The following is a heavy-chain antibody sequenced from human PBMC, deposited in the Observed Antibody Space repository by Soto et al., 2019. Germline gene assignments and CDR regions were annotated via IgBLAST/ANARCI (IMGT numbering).Heavy chain of an antibody. CDR1: GYTFTSYG. D-gene: IGHD6-6*01. Sequence: ASVKVSCKASGYTFTSYGISWVRQAPGLGLEWMGWISVYNGNTNYAQKLQGRVTMTTDTSTSTAYMELRSLRSDDTAVYYCARAPPYANVAARQDDWGQGTLVTVSS. CDR3: ARAPPYANVAARQDD. V-gene: IGHV1-18*01. CDR2: ISVYNGNT. J-gene: IGHJ4*02.